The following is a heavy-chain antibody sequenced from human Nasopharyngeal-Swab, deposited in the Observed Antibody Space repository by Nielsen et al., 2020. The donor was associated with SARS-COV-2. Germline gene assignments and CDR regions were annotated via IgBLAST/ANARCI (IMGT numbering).Heavy chain of an antibody. CDR2: IIPIFGTA. D-gene: IGHD3-22*01. V-gene: IGHV1-69*13. CDR3: ARPYYYDSSGYLVAFDI. Sequence: SVKVSCKASGGTFSSYAISWVRQAPGQGLEWMGGIIPIFGTANYAQKFQGRVTITADESTSTAYMELSSLRSEDTAVYYCARPYYYDSSGYLVAFDIWGQGTVVTVSS. J-gene: IGHJ3*02. CDR1: GGTFSSYA.